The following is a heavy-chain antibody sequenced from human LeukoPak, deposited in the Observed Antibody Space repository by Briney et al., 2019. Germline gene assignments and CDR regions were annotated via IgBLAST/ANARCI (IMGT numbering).Heavy chain of an antibody. D-gene: IGHD3-16*01. J-gene: IGHJ5*02. CDR2: ISYDGSNK. V-gene: IGHV3-30-3*01. Sequence: PGGSLRLSCAASGFTFSSYAMHWVRQAPGKGLEWVAVISYDGSNKYYADSVKGRFTISRDNSKNTLYLQMNSLRAEDTAVYYCASTLYYSHGWFDPWGQGTLVTVSS. CDR3: ASTLYYSHGWFDP. CDR1: GFTFSSYA.